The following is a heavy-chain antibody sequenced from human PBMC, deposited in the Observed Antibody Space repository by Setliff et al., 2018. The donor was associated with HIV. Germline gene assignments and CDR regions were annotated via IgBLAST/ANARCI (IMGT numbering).Heavy chain of an antibody. CDR2: ISPDGSRN. D-gene: IGHD2-2*01. CDR1: GFAFSNFW. J-gene: IGHJ5*02. Sequence: GGSLRLSCAASGFAFSNFWMHWVRQAPGKGLEWVASISPDGSRNHCVGSVTGRFTASRDNAKKSLYLQMNSLRAEDTAVYYCAKNSDCASTSCYVDWFDPWGQGTLVTVSS. CDR3: AKNSDCASTSCYVDWFDP. V-gene: IGHV3-7*03.